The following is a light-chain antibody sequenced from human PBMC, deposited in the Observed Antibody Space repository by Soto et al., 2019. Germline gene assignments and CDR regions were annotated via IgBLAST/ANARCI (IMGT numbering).Light chain of an antibody. CDR1: QSVRTT. Sequence: IVMTQSPATLSVSQGERATLSCRASQSVRTTVAWYHQRPGQAPRLLIYGASTRASGVPARFSGGGSGTDFTLTVTSLQSEDFGIYYCQQYTDWPTTFGQGTNVHIK. CDR2: GAS. CDR3: QQYTDWPTT. J-gene: IGKJ1*01. V-gene: IGKV3-15*01.